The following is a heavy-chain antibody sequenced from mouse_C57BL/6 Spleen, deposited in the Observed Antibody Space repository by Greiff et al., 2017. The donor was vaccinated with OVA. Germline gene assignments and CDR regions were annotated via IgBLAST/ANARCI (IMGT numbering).Heavy chain of an antibody. D-gene: IGHD2-2*01. CDR3: AREGGYGYDVRFAY. Sequence: EVMLVESGGGLVKPGGSLKLSCAASGFTFSSYAMSWVRQTPEKRLEWVATIRDGGSYTYYPDNVKGRFTISRDNAKNNLYLQMSHLKSEDTAMYYCAREGGYGYDVRFAYWGQGTLVTVSA. V-gene: IGHV5-4*01. J-gene: IGHJ3*01. CDR1: GFTFSSYA. CDR2: IRDGGSYT.